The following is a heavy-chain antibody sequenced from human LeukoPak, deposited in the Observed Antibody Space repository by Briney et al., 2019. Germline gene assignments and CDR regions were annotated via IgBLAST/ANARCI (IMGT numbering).Heavy chain of an antibody. Sequence: PGGSLRLSCAASGFIFSSYAMSWVRQAPGKGLEWVSAISGSGGSTYYADSVKGRFTISRDNSKNTLYLQMNSLRAEDTAVYYCAKSRYPGYYDILTGYYNYYGMDVWGQGTTVTVSS. CDR1: GFIFSSYA. CDR3: AKSRYPGYYDILTGYYNYYGMDV. J-gene: IGHJ6*02. CDR2: ISGSGGST. D-gene: IGHD3-9*01. V-gene: IGHV3-23*01.